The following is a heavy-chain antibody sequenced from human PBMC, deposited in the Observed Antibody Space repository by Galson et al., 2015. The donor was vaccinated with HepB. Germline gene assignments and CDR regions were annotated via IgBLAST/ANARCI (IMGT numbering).Heavy chain of an antibody. CDR3: AKFYYYDSSYDAFDI. CDR1: GFTFSSYG. Sequence: SLRLSCAASGFTFSSYGMHWVRQAPGKGLEWVAVISYDGSNKYYADSVKGRFTISRDNSKNTLYLQMNSLRAEDTAVYYCAKFYYYDSSYDAFDIWGQGTMVTVSS. V-gene: IGHV3-30*18. J-gene: IGHJ3*02. CDR2: ISYDGSNK. D-gene: IGHD3-22*01.